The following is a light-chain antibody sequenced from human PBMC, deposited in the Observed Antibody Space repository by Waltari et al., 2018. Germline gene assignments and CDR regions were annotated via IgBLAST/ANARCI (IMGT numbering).Light chain of an antibody. CDR3: QQDYTTPCA. J-gene: IGKJ2*01. CDR2: WAS. V-gene: IGKV4-1*01. CDR1: PSVLYTSHIKTY. Sequence: IVITQAPDSLAWTRSEKTHNNCKSNPSVLYTSHIKTYLAWYQQKTGHAPKLLIYWASTRESGVPHRFSGSGSGTDFTLTISSLEAEDVAVYYCQQDYTTPCAFGQGTKLEI.